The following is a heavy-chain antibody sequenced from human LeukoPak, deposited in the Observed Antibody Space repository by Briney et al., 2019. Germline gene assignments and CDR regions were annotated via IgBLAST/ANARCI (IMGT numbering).Heavy chain of an antibody. CDR1: GFTFSGSA. V-gene: IGHV3-73*01. CDR2: IRSKANSYAT. D-gene: IGHD1-26*01. CDR3: TRMGSGRSVDY. Sequence: GGSLRLSCAASGFTFSGSAIHWVRQASGKGLEWVGRIRSKANSYATEYAASVKGRFTISRDDPEKTAYLQMNSLKIKDTAVYYCTRMGSGRSVDYWGQGTLVTVSS. J-gene: IGHJ4*02.